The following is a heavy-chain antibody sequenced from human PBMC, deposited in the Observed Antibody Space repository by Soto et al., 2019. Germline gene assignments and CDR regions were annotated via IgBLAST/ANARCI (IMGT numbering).Heavy chain of an antibody. CDR3: LKGATPFINTQVVLIFAY. V-gene: IGHV3-30*04. CDR2: ISYDGSNK. J-gene: IGHJ4*02. CDR1: GFTFSSYA. Sequence: GGSLRLSCAASGFTFSSYAMHWVRQAPGKGLEWVAVISYDGSNKYYADSVKGRFTISRDNSKNTLYLQMNSLRSDDTAVYYILKGATPFINTQVVLIFAYWGKGTQVPVSS. D-gene: IGHD3-22*01.